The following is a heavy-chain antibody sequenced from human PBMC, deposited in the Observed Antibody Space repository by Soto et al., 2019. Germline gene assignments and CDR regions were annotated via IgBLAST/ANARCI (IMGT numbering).Heavy chain of an antibody. Sequence: EVQLVDSGGGLVQPGGSLRLSCAASEFTFRSYWMHWVRQSPGKGLVWVSGIGASGAGTYYADSVKGRFTISRDNSKNTLHLQMNSLRAEDTAVYYCALRKTGSYFDYWGQGTLVTVSS. CDR3: ALRKTGSYFDY. J-gene: IGHJ4*02. V-gene: IGHV3-23*04. CDR1: EFTFRSYW. CDR2: IGASGAGT. D-gene: IGHD1-26*01.